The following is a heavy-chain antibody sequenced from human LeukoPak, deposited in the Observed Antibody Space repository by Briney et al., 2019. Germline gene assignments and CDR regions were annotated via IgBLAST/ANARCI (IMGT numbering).Heavy chain of an antibody. J-gene: IGHJ3*02. CDR3: ARDSLVRGVYAFDI. CDR1: GGSFSGYY. D-gene: IGHD3-10*01. Sequence: SETLSLTCAVYGGSFSGYYWSWIRQPPGKGLEWIGEINHSGSTNYNPSLKSRVTISVDTSKNQFSLNLNSVTAADTAVYYCARDSLVRGVYAFDIWGQGTMVTVSS. CDR2: INHSGST. V-gene: IGHV4-34*01.